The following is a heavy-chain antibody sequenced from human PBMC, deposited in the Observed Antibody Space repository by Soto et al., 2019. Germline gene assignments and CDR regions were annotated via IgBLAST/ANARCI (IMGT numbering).Heavy chain of an antibody. CDR1: GGTFSSYT. Sequence: ASVKASCKASGGTFSSYTMSWVRQAPGQGLEWMGRIIPILGIANYAQKFQGRVTITADKSTSTAYMELSSLRSEDTAVYYCARDLGGMDVWGQGTTVTVSS. J-gene: IGHJ6*02. CDR2: IIPILGIA. V-gene: IGHV1-69*04. CDR3: ARDLGGMDV.